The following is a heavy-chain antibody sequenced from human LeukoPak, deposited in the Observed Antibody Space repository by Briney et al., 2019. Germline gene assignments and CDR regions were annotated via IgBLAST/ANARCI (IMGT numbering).Heavy chain of an antibody. CDR3: AKGSKAVLFTSDHYMDV. V-gene: IGHV3-30*02. CDR1: GFTYSSYD. J-gene: IGHJ6*03. Sequence: GGSQSLLCALCGFTYSSYDMHWLRQAPGKGLEWVAFIRCNGSNKYYADSVRGRFNYHRDNSKKTLFLQMNRLRAEETAIPFFAKGSKAVLFTSDHYMDVWGKGTTVTISS. CDR2: IRCNGSNK. D-gene: IGHD6-19*01.